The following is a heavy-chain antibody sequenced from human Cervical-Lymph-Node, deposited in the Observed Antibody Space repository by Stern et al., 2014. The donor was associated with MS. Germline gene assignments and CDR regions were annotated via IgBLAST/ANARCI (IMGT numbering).Heavy chain of an antibody. CDR3: ARYRLGRITGGRADYYYGMDV. V-gene: IGHV3-30-3*01. CDR2: ISAEGTNK. D-gene: IGHD1-20*01. Sequence: EQLVESGGGVVQPGRSLRLSCVTSGFTFSHYGVHWVRPAPGKGLEWVAVISAEGTNKYYADYVKGRFTISRDNSKNTLYLQMHSLRPDDTAVYFCARYRLGRITGGRADYYYGMDVWGQVTTDTVSS. J-gene: IGHJ6*02. CDR1: GFTFSHYG.